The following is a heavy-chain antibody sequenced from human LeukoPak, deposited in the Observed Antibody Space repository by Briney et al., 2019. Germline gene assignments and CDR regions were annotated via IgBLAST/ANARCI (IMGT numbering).Heavy chain of an antibody. CDR1: GFTFSSYA. Sequence: GGSLRLPCAASGFTFSSYAMHWVRQAPGKGLEWVAVISYDGSNKYYADSVKGRFTISRDNSKNTLYLQMNSLRAEDTAVYYCAREYYYDSSGYYPLWGQGTMVTVSS. CDR3: AREYYYDSSGYYPL. V-gene: IGHV3-30-3*01. CDR2: ISYDGSNK. D-gene: IGHD3-22*01. J-gene: IGHJ3*01.